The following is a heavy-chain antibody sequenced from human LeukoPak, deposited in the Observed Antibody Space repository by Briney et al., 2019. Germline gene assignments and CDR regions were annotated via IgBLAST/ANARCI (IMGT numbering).Heavy chain of an antibody. CDR3: TTVSAIPDY. J-gene: IGHJ4*02. CDR1: GFTFDDYA. CDR2: ISWNSGSI. D-gene: IGHD2-2*02. V-gene: IGHV3-9*01. Sequence: PGGSLRLSCAASGFTFDDYAMHWVRQAPGKGLEWVSGISWNSGSIGYADSVKGRFTISRDNAKNSLYLQMNSLRAEDTALYYCTTVSAIPDYWGQGTLVTVSS.